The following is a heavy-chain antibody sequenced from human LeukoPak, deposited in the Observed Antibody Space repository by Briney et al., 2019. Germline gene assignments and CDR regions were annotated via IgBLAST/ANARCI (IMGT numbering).Heavy chain of an antibody. Sequence: SETLSLTCAVYGGSFSGYYWSWTRQPPGKGLEWIGEINHSGSTNYNPSLKSRVTISVDTSKNQFSLNLRSVTAPDTAVYYCASRGPGSSQRLRWFDPWGQGTLVTVSS. CDR1: GGSFSGYY. D-gene: IGHD3-10*01. V-gene: IGHV4-34*01. CDR3: ASRGPGSSQRLRWFDP. CDR2: INHSGST. J-gene: IGHJ5*02.